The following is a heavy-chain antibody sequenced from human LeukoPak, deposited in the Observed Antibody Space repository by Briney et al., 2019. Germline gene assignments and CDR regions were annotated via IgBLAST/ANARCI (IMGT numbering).Heavy chain of an antibody. CDR2: MTPNSGYT. CDR1: GYTFTSYD. D-gene: IGHD5-24*01. V-gene: IGHV1-8*03. Sequence: GASVKVSCKASGYTFTSYDINWVRQGTGQGLEWMGWMTPNSGYTGYAQKFQGRVTITRNTSITTAYMELSSLRFEDTAVYYCARGRDGYNFGYFDLWGRGTLVTVSS. CDR3: ARGRDGYNFGYFDL. J-gene: IGHJ2*01.